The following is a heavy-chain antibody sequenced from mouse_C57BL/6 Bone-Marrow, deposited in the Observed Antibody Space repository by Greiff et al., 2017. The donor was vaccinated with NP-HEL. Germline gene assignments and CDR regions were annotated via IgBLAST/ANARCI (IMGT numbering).Heavy chain of an antibody. Sequence: QVHVKQSGAELAKPGASVKLSCKASGYTFTSYWMHWVKQRPGQGLEWIGYINPSSGYTKYNQKFKDKATLTADKSSSTAYMQLSSLTYEDSAVYYCARCLYYSGYAMDYWGQGTSVTVSS. CDR3: ARCLYYSGYAMDY. J-gene: IGHJ4*01. D-gene: IGHD2-12*01. CDR1: GYTFTSYW. CDR2: INPSSGYT. V-gene: IGHV1-7*01.